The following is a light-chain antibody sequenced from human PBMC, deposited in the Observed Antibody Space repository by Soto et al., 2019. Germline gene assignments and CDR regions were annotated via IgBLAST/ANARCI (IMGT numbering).Light chain of an antibody. CDR1: QTISDY. J-gene: IGKJ3*01. CDR2: AAS. V-gene: IGKV1-39*01. Sequence: DIQMTRSPSSLAASVGHRVAITCRTSQTISDYLNWYQHKPGKAPKLLISAASSLQSGVPSRFSGSGSGTDFTLTIRSLQPEDFATYYCKQSYSTLTFGPGTKVDIK. CDR3: KQSYSTLT.